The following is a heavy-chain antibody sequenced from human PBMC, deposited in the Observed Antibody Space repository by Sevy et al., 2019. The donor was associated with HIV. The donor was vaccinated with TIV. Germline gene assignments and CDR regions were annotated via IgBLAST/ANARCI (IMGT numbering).Heavy chain of an antibody. D-gene: IGHD1-20*01. Sequence: SETLSLTCDVSGDSISSGEYSWSWIRQSPGKGLEWIAYLFHTGSTFYNPSLRSRVSISIDEAKNQLALRLTSVTAADTAVYFCARSLYKSHSRHAFDLWGQGTMVTVSS. J-gene: IGHJ3*01. CDR1: GDSISSGEYS. V-gene: IGHV4-30-2*06. CDR2: LFHTGST. CDR3: ARSLYKSHSRHAFDL.